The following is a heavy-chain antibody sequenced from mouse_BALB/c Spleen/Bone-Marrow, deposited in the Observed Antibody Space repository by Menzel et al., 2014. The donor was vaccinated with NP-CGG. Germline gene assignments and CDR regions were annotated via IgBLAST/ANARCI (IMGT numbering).Heavy chain of an antibody. D-gene: IGHD2-2*01. CDR2: IDPANGSN. CDR1: GFNINDSY. Sequence: VQLMESGAELVKPGASVKLSCTASGFNINDSYMNWVKQRPEQGLEWIERIDPANGSNKYAQKFQGKATITADTSSNRAYPQRRSLTYEDTAVYYCAREDYGNDDGYFDVWGTGTAVTVSS. CDR3: AREDYGNDDGYFDV. V-gene: IGHV14-3*02. J-gene: IGHJ1*03.